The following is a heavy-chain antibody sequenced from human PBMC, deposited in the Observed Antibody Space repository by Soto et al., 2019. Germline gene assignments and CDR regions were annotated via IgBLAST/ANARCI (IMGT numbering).Heavy chain of an antibody. J-gene: IGHJ4*02. Sequence: GGSLRLSCAASGFTFSSYSMNWVRQAPGKGLEWVSYISSSSTIYYADSVKGRFTISRDNAKNSLYLQMNSLRAEDTAVYYCARVYYDILTGYPEVHLAYWGQGTLVTVSS. V-gene: IGHV3-48*01. CDR1: GFTFSSYS. CDR2: ISSSSTI. CDR3: ARVYYDILTGYPEVHLAY. D-gene: IGHD3-9*01.